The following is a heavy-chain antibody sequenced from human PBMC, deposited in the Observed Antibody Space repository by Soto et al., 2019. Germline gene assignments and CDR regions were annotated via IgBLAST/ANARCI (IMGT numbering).Heavy chain of an antibody. CDR1: GYTLTSYY. Sequence: GASVEVTCKASGYTLTSYYMRWVRQAPGQGLEWMGIINPSGGSTSYAQKFQGRVTMTRDTSTSTVYMELSSLRSEDTAVYYCARDLRVAGFDYWGQGTLVTVSS. CDR3: ARDLRVAGFDY. J-gene: IGHJ4*02. V-gene: IGHV1-46*01. D-gene: IGHD6-19*01. CDR2: INPSGGST.